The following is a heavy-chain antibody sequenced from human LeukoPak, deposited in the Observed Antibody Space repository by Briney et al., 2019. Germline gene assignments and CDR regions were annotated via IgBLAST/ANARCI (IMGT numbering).Heavy chain of an antibody. J-gene: IGHJ4*02. V-gene: IGHV3-23*01. CDR1: GFSFSNYA. CDR3: AKSDGSGTYYTLGPFDY. Sequence: GGSLRLSCAASGFSFSNYAMRWVRQAPGQGLEWVSAISASGGGTFYADSVKGRFTLSRDNSKNTLYLQMNSLRAEDTAVYYCAKSDGSGTYYTLGPFDYWGQGTLVTLSS. CDR2: ISASGGGT. D-gene: IGHD3-10*01.